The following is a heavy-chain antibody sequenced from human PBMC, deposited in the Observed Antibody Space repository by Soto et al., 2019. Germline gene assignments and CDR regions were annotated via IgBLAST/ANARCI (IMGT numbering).Heavy chain of an antibody. CDR2: ISAYNGNT. CDR1: GGTFSSYA. J-gene: IGHJ4*02. Sequence: QVQLVQSGAEVKKPGSSVKVSCKASGGTFSSYAISWVRQAPGQGLEWMGGISAYNGNTNYAQKLQGRVTMTTDTSTSTAYMELRSLRSDDTAVYYCARVPPGGGIYNFDYWGQGTLVTVSS. D-gene: IGHD3-16*02. V-gene: IGHV1-18*01. CDR3: ARVPPGGGIYNFDY.